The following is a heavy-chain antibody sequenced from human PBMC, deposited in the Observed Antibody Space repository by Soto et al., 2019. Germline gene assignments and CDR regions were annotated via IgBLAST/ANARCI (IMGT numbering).Heavy chain of an antibody. CDR1: GYSFTSLH. V-gene: IGHV1-8*01. CDR3: ARGSPGPVDH. Sequence: QVQLVQSGAEVRRPGASVKVSCKASGYSFTSLHFNWVRQATGQGLEWIGWMNPHSGETRYAQRFQGRVTMTRDSSLSTSYMELRSLTPHDTAVYFCARGSPGPVDHWGQGTLVTVSS. J-gene: IGHJ4*02. D-gene: IGHD3-10*01. CDR2: MNPHSGET.